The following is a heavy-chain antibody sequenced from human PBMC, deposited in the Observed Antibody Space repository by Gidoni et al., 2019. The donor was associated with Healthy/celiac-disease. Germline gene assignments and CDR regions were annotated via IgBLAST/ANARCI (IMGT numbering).Heavy chain of an antibody. CDR1: GFTFSDHY. V-gene: IGHV3-72*01. D-gene: IGHD6-13*01. CDR3: ASSQGYSSSWIFDY. Sequence: EVQLVESGGGLVQPGGSLRLSCAASGFTFSDHYMDWVRQAPGKGLEWVGRTRNKANSYTTEYAASVKGRFTISRDDSKNSLYLQMNSLKTEDTAVYYCASSQGYSSSWIFDYWGQGTLVTVSS. J-gene: IGHJ4*02. CDR2: TRNKANSYTT.